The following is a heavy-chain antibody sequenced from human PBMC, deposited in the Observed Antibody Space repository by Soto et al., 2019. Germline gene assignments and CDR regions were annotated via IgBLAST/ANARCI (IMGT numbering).Heavy chain of an antibody. Sequence: PGGSLRLSCAASGFTFSSYGMHWVRQAPGKGLEWVAVISYDGSNKYYADSVKGRFTISRDNSKNTLYLQMNSLRAEDTAVYYCAKGEYYDSSAVFDSWGQGTMVTVSS. D-gene: IGHD3-22*01. CDR2: ISYDGSNK. J-gene: IGHJ5*01. CDR1: GFTFSSYG. CDR3: AKGEYYDSSAVFDS. V-gene: IGHV3-30*18.